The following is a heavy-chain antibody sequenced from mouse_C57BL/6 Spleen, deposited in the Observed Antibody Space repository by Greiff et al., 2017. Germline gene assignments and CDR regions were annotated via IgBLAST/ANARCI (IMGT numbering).Heavy chain of an antibody. CDR1: GYTFTSYW. D-gene: IGHD3-2*02. CDR2: IDPSDSYT. CDR3: AKDSSGYGDY. V-gene: IGHV1-59*01. Sequence: AQLQQPGAELVRPGTSVKLSCKASGYTFTSYWMHWVKQRPGQGLEWIGVIDPSDSYTNYNQKFKGKATLTVDTSSSTAYMQLSSLTSEDSAVYYCAKDSSGYGDYWGQGTTLTVSS. J-gene: IGHJ2*01.